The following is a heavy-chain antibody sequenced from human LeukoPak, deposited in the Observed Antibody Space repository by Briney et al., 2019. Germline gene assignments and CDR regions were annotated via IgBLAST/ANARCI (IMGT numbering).Heavy chain of an antibody. D-gene: IGHD1-26*01. Sequence: ASVKVSCKASGYTFTSYAMNWVRQAPGQGLEWMGWINPNSGGTNYAQKFQGRVTMTRDTSISTAFIELSRLRSDDTALYYCARGRRILVGDTNAGDFFDYWGQGTLVTVSS. J-gene: IGHJ4*02. V-gene: IGHV1-2*02. CDR1: GYTFTSYA. CDR2: INPNSGGT. CDR3: ARGRRILVGDTNAGDFFDY.